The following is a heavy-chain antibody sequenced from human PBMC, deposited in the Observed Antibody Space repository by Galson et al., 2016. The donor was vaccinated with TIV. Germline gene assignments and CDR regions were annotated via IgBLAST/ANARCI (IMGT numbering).Heavy chain of an antibody. V-gene: IGHV4-34*01. J-gene: IGHJ4*02. Sequence: TLSLTCAVYGESFTGHYLSWIRQPPGKGLEWIGEINQSGSINYNPSLKSRVTLSEDTSKSQFSLKLSSVTAADTAVYYCARHDLWYYVGSWGQGALVIVSS. CDR3: ARHDLWYYVGS. CDR1: GESFTGHY. CDR2: INQSGSI. D-gene: IGHD2-8*02.